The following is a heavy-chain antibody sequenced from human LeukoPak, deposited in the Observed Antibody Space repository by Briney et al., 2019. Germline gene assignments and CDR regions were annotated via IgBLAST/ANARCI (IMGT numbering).Heavy chain of an antibody. V-gene: IGHV5-51*01. CDR2: IYPGDSDI. Sequence: GESLKISCKGFGYSFTTYWIGWARQMPGKGLEWMAIIYPGDSDIRYSPSFQGQVTISADTSISTAYLQWSSLKASDAAMYFCARPGSDWHFDYWGQGTLVTVSS. D-gene: IGHD6-19*01. J-gene: IGHJ4*02. CDR1: GYSFTTYW. CDR3: ARPGSDWHFDY.